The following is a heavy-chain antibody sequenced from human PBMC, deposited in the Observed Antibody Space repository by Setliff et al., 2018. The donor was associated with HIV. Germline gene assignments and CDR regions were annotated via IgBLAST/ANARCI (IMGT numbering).Heavy chain of an antibody. CDR3: VREDIVTTGGRLDYYMDV. CDR2: IYSGGDA. Sequence: GGSLRLSCAASGFTVSSNYMSWVRQAPGKGLEWVSIIYSGGDAYYADSVKGRFTISRHNSNDTLYLQMNSLRAEDTALYYCVREDIVTTGGRLDYYMDVWGKGTTVTVSS. J-gene: IGHJ6*03. CDR1: GFTVSSNY. D-gene: IGHD5-12*01. V-gene: IGHV3-53*01.